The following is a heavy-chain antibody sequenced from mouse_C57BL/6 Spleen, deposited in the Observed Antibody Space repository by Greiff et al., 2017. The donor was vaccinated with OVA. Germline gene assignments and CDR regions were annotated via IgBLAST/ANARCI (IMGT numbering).Heavy chain of an antibody. V-gene: IGHV1-4*01. CDR1: GYTFTSYT. J-gene: IGHJ2*01. D-gene: IGHD1-1*01. Sequence: QVQLQQSGAELARPGASVKMSCKASGYTFTSYTMHWVKQRPGQGLEWIGYINPSSGYTKYNQKFKDKATLTAEKSSSTAYMQLSSLTSEDSAVYYCARFITTVGVFDYWGQGTTLTVSS. CDR3: ARFITTVGVFDY. CDR2: INPSSGYT.